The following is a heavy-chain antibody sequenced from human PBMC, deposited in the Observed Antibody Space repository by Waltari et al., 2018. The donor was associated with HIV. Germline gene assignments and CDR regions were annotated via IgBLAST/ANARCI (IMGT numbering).Heavy chain of an antibody. V-gene: IGHV3-21*02. Sequence: EGQPVGAGGGAVEPGGAMRVSCGPSGVTIRDDRGRGGRQTPGKGLGGVSSRCSSRNFKYYLESAKGRFTISTDNAQNARFLQMNSLRAEATAAYYCARVFYYDSSDYLGIDAFDIWGQGTMVTVSS. D-gene: IGHD3-22*01. CDR1: GVTIRDDR. CDR2: RCSSRNFK. J-gene: IGHJ3*02. CDR3: ARVFYYDSSDYLGIDAFDI.